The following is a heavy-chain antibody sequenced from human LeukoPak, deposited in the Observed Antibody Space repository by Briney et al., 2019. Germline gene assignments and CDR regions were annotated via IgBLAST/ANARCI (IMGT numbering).Heavy chain of an antibody. CDR3: ARLRRYYGSGRRLYYYYYYMDV. CDR2: INHSGST. CDR1: GGSITSSSYY. V-gene: IGHV4-39*07. J-gene: IGHJ6*03. Sequence: SSETLSLTCTVSGGSITSSSYYWGWLRQPPGKGLEWIGEINHSGSTNYNPSLKSRVTISVDTSKNRFSLKLSSVTAADTAVYYCARLRRYYGSGRRLYYYYYYMDVWGKGTTVTISS. D-gene: IGHD3-10*01.